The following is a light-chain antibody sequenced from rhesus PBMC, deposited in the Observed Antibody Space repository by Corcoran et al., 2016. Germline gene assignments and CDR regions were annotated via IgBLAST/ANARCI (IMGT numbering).Light chain of an antibody. J-gene: IGKJ1*01. V-gene: IGKV7-13*01. CDR2: QAS. CDR1: ERVSVFGMNL. CDR3: LQSKTSPPWT. Sequence: DIVLTQSPASLAVPPGQRATITCRASERVSVFGMNLIHWYQQKPGQPPKLLIYQASNEDNGVPARLPGSWAGTDFTLPITPVGSVDTAAYYCLQSKTSPPWTFGHGTKVEI.